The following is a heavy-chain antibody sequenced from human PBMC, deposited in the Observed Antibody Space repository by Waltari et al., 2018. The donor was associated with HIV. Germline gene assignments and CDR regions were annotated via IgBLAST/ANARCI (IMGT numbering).Heavy chain of an antibody. J-gene: IGHJ4*02. Sequence: EVQLVESGGGLVQPGGSLRLSCAASGFTFSSYSMNWVSQAPGKGLEWVSYIRCSRSTIYYADSVKGRFTISRDNAKNSLYLQMNSLRAEDTAVYYCATSPRIAVAGTNDYWGQGTLVTVSS. D-gene: IGHD6-19*01. CDR2: IRCSRSTI. V-gene: IGHV3-48*04. CDR1: GFTFSSYS. CDR3: ATSPRIAVAGTNDY.